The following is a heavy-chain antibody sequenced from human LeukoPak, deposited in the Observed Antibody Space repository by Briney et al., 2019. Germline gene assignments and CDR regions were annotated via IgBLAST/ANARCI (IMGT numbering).Heavy chain of an antibody. CDR3: ARAGEQIGYYFDY. Sequence: SVKVSCKASGGTFTSYAISWVRQAPGQGLEWMGGIIPIFGTANYAQKFQGRVTITTDESTSTAYMELSSLRSEDTAVYYCARAGEQIGYYFDYWGQGTLVTVSS. CDR2: IIPIFGTA. CDR1: GGTFTSYA. J-gene: IGHJ4*02. V-gene: IGHV1-69*05. D-gene: IGHD4-17*01.